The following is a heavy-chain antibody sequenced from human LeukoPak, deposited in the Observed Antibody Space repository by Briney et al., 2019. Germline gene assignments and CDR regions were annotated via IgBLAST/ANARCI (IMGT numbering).Heavy chain of an antibody. Sequence: GGSLRLSCAASGFTFSSYWMSWVRQAPGKGLEWVANIKQDGSEKSYVDSVKGRFTISRDNAKNSLYLQMNSLRAEDTAVYYCARGDTTMDFDYWGQGTLVTVSS. J-gene: IGHJ4*02. V-gene: IGHV3-7*01. CDR2: IKQDGSEK. CDR3: ARGDTTMDFDY. CDR1: GFTFSSYW. D-gene: IGHD5-18*01.